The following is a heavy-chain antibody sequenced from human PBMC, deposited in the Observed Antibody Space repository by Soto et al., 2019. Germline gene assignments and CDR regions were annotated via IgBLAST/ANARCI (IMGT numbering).Heavy chain of an antibody. Sequence: GGSLRLSCAASGFTFSSYWMSWVRQAPGKGLEWVANIKRDGSEKYYVDSVKGRFTISRDNAKNSLYLQMNSLRAEDTAVYYCARYYVWGSYRHRFDYWGQGTLVTVSS. CDR1: GFTFSSYW. V-gene: IGHV3-7*01. CDR2: IKRDGSEK. CDR3: ARYYVWGSYRHRFDY. J-gene: IGHJ4*02. D-gene: IGHD3-16*02.